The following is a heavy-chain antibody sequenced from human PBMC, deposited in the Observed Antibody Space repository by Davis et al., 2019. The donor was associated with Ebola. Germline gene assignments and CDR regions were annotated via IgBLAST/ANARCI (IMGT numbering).Heavy chain of an antibody. CDR1: GFTFSSYS. Sequence: GGSLRLSCAAPGFTFSSYSMNWVRQAPGKGLEWVSSISSSSSYIYYADSVKGRFTISRDNAKNSLYLQMNSLRAEDTAVYYCARRGSSGWYLLDYWGQGTLVTVSS. V-gene: IGHV3-21*01. D-gene: IGHD6-19*01. CDR2: ISSSSSYI. J-gene: IGHJ4*02. CDR3: ARRGSSGWYLLDY.